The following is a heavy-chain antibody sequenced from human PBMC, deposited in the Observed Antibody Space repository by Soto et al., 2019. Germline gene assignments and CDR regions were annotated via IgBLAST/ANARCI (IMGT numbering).Heavy chain of an antibody. CDR1: GDSYSISTYS. Sequence: SETLSLTCNMSGDSYSISTYSWSWIRQPPGKALQWIGFIYQSGVTSYNPSLASRVSISLDRSNNQCSLKPKSVTAADAAVYFCAGTPYSSGPRFGPWGRVTLVTVSS. D-gene: IGHD6-19*01. V-gene: IGHV4-30-2*01. CDR3: AGTPYSSGPRFGP. CDR2: IYQSGVT. J-gene: IGHJ5*02.